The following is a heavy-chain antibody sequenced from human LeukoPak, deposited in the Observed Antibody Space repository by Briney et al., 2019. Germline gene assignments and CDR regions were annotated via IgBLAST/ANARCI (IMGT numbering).Heavy chain of an antibody. CDR1: GFTFSSYS. V-gene: IGHV3-21*01. CDR3: ARDQYDILTGYSTNIDY. D-gene: IGHD3-9*01. CDR2: ISSGSSYI. J-gene: IGHJ4*02. Sequence: GGSLRLSCAVYGFTFSSYSMNWDRQAEGKGLEWVSSISSGSSYIYYADAMKGRFTISRDNAKNSLYLQMNSLRAEDTAVYYCARDQYDILTGYSTNIDYWGQGTLVTVSS.